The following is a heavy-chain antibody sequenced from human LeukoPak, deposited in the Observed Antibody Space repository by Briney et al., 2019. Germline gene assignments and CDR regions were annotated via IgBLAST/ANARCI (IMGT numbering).Heavy chain of an antibody. CDR2: IYTSGST. D-gene: IGHD5-18*01. J-gene: IGHJ4*02. Sequence: SETLSLTCTVSGGSISSYYWSWIRQPAGKGLEWIGRIYTSGSTNYNPSLKSRVTMSVDTSKNQFSLKLSSVTAADTAVYYCARTPQVGQLWYPVYFDYWGQGTLVTVSS. CDR1: GGSISSYY. CDR3: ARTPQVGQLWYPVYFDY. V-gene: IGHV4-4*07.